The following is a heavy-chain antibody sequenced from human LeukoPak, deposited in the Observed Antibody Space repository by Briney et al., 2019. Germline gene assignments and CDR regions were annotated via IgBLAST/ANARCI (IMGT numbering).Heavy chain of an antibody. CDR1: GDSISSSNY. CDR3: ARVGLWFGELGYFDY. Sequence: PSETLSLTCAVSGDSISSSNYWTWARQPPGKGLEWIGEIFHSGNTIYNPSLKSRLTISVDTSKNQFSLKLSSVTAADTAVYYCARVGLWFGELGYFDYWGQGTLVTVSS. D-gene: IGHD3-10*01. V-gene: IGHV4-4*02. CDR2: IFHSGNT. J-gene: IGHJ4*02.